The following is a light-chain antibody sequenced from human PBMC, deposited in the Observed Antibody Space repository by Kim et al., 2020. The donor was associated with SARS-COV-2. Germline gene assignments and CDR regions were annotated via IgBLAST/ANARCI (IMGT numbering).Light chain of an antibody. CDR1: QSVCSN. Sequence: EIVMTQSPATLSVSPGERATLSCRASQSVCSNLAWYQQKPGQAPRLLIYGASTRATGIPARFSGSGSGTEFTLTLSSLQSEDFAVYYCQQYNNWPPMYTFGQGTKLEI. V-gene: IGKV3-15*01. J-gene: IGKJ2*01. CDR3: QQYNNWPPMYT. CDR2: GAS.